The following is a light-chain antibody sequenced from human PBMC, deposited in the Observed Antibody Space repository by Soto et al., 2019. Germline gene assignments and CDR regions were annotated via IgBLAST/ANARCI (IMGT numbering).Light chain of an antibody. Sequence: QSVLTQPPSVSGAPGQRVTISCTGSSSNIGAGYDVHWYQQLPGTAPKLLIYGNSNRPSGVPDRFSGSKSGTSASLSITGLQAEDESVYFCQSYDGCLSRVFCGGTRLTVL. CDR2: GNS. V-gene: IGLV1-40*01. J-gene: IGLJ2*01. CDR1: SSNIGAGYD. CDR3: QSYDGCLSRV.